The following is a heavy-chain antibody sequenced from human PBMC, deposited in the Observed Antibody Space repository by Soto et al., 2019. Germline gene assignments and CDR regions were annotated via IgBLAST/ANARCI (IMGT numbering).Heavy chain of an antibody. CDR1: GYTFTGYY. CDR3: ARGRDWFGELSGDY. J-gene: IGHJ4*02. D-gene: IGHD3-10*01. CDR2: INPNSGNT. V-gene: IGHV1-8*02. Sequence: GASVKVSCKASGYTFTGYYMHWVRQAPGQGLEWMGWINPNSGNTGYAQKFQGRVTMTRNTSISTAYMELSSLRSEDTAVYYCARGRDWFGELSGDYWGQGTLVTVSS.